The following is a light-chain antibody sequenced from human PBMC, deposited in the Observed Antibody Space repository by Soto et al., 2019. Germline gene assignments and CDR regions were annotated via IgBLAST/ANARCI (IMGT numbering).Light chain of an antibody. CDR3: KHYNSYSEA. CDR2: KTS. Sequence: DIQTTQAPSTLSGSVGDRARINCRESQTISSWLAWYQQKPGKAPKLLIYKTSTLKSGVPSRFSGSGPGTEFTLTISSLQTDDFATYYCKHYNSYSEAFGKGTKVDIK. J-gene: IGKJ1*01. V-gene: IGKV1-5*03. CDR1: QTISSW.